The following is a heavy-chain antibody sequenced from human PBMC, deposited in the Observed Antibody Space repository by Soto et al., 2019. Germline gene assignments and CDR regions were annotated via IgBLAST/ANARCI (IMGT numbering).Heavy chain of an antibody. D-gene: IGHD3-9*01. V-gene: IGHV3-23*01. CDR2: ISGSGEKT. Sequence: GGSLRLSCVASGFNFSYNAMSWVRQAPGKGLQWVSTISGSGEKTYYADSVKGRFTISRDNSKNTLYLQMNSLRAEDTAVYYCAKLPMTYYDILTGDNYFDYWGQGTLVTVSS. CDR3: AKLPMTYYDILTGDNYFDY. CDR1: GFNFSYNA. J-gene: IGHJ4*02.